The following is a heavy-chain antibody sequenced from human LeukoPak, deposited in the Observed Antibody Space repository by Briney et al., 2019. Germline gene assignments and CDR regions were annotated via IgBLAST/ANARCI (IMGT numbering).Heavy chain of an antibody. V-gene: IGHV4-34*01. D-gene: IGHD5-18*01. CDR3: ARHFRGKYSYGYYYYMDV. J-gene: IGHJ6*03. Sequence: PSETLSLACAVYGGSFSGYYWSWIRQPPGKGLEWIGEINHSGSTNYNPSLKSRVTISVDTSKNQFSLKLSSVTAADTAVYYCARHFRGKYSYGYYYYMDVWGKGTTVTISS. CDR1: GGSFSGYY. CDR2: INHSGST.